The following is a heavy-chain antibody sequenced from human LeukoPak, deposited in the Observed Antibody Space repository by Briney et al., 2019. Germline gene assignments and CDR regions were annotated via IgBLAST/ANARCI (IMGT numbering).Heavy chain of an antibody. V-gene: IGHV1-18*01. CDR3: ARDGNRYSYGLIDY. Sequence: GASVKVSCKASGGTFSSYAISWVRQAPGQGLEWMGWISAYNGNTNYAQKLQGRVTMTTDTSTSTAYMELRSLRSDDTAVYYCARDGNRYSYGLIDYWGQGTLVTVSS. CDR2: ISAYNGNT. CDR1: GGTFSSYA. J-gene: IGHJ4*02. D-gene: IGHD5-18*01.